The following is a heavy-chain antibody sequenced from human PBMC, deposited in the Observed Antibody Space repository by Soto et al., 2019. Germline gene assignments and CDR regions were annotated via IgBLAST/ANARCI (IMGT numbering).Heavy chain of an antibody. J-gene: IGHJ4*02. D-gene: IGHD6-13*01. V-gene: IGHV4-31*01. CDR1: GLTIISASYH. CDR2: IYYNVTT. Sequence: QVLLQESSPRLMKPSETLSLTCSVSGLTIISASYHWSWIRQHPRKARECIGNIYYNVTTYYSPSLKSTATLWLDTARNQHFLRLTSVTAADRAGYSCAGYRTSCSWSKFDCWGQGTLVTVSS. CDR3: AGYRTSCSWSKFDC.